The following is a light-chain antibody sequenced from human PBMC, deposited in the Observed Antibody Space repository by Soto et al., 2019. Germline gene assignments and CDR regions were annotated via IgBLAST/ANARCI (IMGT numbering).Light chain of an antibody. J-gene: IGKJ1*01. CDR3: QQYFISRT. CDR1: QSVGSRF. V-gene: IGKV3-20*01. CDR2: GVS. Sequence: EIVLTQSPGTLSLSPRARATLSCRASQSVGSRFLAWYQQKPGQAPRLVIHGVSTRATGIPDRFSGSGSGTDFTLTISRLEPEDFAVYYCQQYFISRTFGQGTKVDIK.